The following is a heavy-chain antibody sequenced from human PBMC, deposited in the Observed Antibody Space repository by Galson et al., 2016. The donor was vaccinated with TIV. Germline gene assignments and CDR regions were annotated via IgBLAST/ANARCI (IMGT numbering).Heavy chain of an antibody. V-gene: IGHV1-69*05. J-gene: IGHJ4*02. CDR1: GVIFSSNA. Sequence: SVKVSCKASGVIFSSNAFNWVRQAPGHGLEWVGGISPLFGTTNYAQRFQGRVTFTTGASKTTAYMELTSLTSEDTAVYYCARSDKYYAERAGFDYWGQGTLVTVSS. CDR2: ISPLFGTT. CDR3: ARSDKYYAERAGFDY. D-gene: IGHD3-3*01.